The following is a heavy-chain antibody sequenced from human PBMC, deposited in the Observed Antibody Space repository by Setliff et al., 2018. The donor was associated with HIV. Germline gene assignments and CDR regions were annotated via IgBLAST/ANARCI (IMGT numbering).Heavy chain of an antibody. D-gene: IGHD3-10*01. CDR3: AQAQTSVSGSYYQYLQH. Sequence: LRLSCAASELTFSNYAMTWVRQAPGKGLEWVSSLSGSGGSTYYADSVKGRFTISRDNSKDTLYLRMNSLRAEDTAVYYCAQAQTSVSGSYYQYLQHWGQGTLVTVSS. J-gene: IGHJ1*01. CDR1: ELTFSNYA. V-gene: IGHV3-23*01. CDR2: LSGSGGST.